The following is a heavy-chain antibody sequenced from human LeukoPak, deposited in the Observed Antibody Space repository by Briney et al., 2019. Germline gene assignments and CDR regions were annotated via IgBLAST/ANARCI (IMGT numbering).Heavy chain of an antibody. CDR1: GYAFINYG. Sequence: ASVKVSCKASGYAFINYGITWVRQAPGQGLEWMGWSSPYNGKTNYAQKLQGRVTMTTDTSTSTAYMELRSLRSDDTAVYYCARGGAAAGKIGVDYWGQGTLVTVSS. CDR3: ARGGAAAGKIGVDY. J-gene: IGHJ4*02. V-gene: IGHV1-18*01. D-gene: IGHD6-13*01. CDR2: SSPYNGKT.